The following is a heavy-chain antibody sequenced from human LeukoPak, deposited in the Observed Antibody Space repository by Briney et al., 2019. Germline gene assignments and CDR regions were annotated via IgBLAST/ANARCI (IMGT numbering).Heavy chain of an antibody. J-gene: IGHJ4*02. CDR3: ARVPYYYDSSGSSYFDY. D-gene: IGHD3-22*01. CDR1: GGSISSSSYY. Sequence: SETLSLTCTVSGGSISSSSYYWGWIRQPPGKGLEWIGSIYYSGSTYYNPSLKSRVTISVDTSKNQFSLKLSSVTAADTAVYYCARVPYYYDSSGSSYFDYWGQGTLVTVSS. V-gene: IGHV4-39*07. CDR2: IYYSGST.